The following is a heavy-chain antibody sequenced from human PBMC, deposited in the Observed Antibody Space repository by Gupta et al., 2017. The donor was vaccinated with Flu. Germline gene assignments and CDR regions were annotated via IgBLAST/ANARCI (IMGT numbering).Heavy chain of an antibody. J-gene: IGHJ5*02. V-gene: IGHV3-48*03. CDR3: ARSQGALRPNWLDP. D-gene: IGHD6-6*01. Sequence: MNWVRQAPGKRLECVAYIRASGSTVFYADSVKGRFTISRDSANNSVNLQMNSLRVEDAAIYYCARSQGALRPNWLDPWGQGALVAVS. CDR2: IRASGSTV.